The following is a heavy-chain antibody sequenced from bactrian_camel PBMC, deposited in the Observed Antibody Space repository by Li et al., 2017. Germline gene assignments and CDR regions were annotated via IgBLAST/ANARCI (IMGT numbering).Heavy chain of an antibody. Sequence: VQLVESGGGSVQAGGSLRLSCATSEYPYDTYCMGWFRQAPGKEREGVARIEDEDRTSYADSVKGRFTISRDNAKNTPYLQMNRLKPEDTGTYFCAANPWSGYCFSRSKNFTYRRQGTQVTVS. CDR2: IEDEDRT. CDR3: AANPWSGYCFSRSKNFTY. CDR1: EYPYDTYC. J-gene: IGHJ4*01. V-gene: IGHV3S26*01. D-gene: IGHD3*01.